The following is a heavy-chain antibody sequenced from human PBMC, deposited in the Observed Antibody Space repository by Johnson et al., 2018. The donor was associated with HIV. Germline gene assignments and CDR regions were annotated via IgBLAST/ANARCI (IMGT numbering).Heavy chain of an antibody. CDR3: AKDFDGAYDAFDI. CDR2: ISYDGSNK. CDR1: GFTFSSYA. V-gene: IGHV3-30*04. D-gene: IGHD3-9*01. Sequence: QVQLVESGGGVVQPGRSLRLSCAASGFTFSSYAMHWVRQAPGKGLEWVAVISYDGSNKYYAESVKGRFTISRDNSNNTLYLQMNSLRAEDTAVYYCAKDFDGAYDAFDIWGQGTMVTVSS. J-gene: IGHJ3*02.